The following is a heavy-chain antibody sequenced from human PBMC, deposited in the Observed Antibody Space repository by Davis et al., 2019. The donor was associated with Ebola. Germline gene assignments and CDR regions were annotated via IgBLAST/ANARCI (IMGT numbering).Heavy chain of an antibody. CDR2: ISASGFRT. Sequence: GGSLRLSCVASEFAFSIYDMSWVRQAPGKGLEWVSAISASGFRTFYADSVKGRFTISRDNSKNTLYLQMNSLRAEDTAIYYCAKLNFRFWDFWGQGALVTVSS. V-gene: IGHV3-23*01. D-gene: IGHD3-3*01. CDR3: AKLNFRFWDF. CDR1: EFAFSIYD. J-gene: IGHJ4*02.